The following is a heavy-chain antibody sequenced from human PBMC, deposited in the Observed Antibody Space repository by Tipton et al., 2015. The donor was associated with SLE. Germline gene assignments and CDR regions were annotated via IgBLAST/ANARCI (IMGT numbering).Heavy chain of an antibody. J-gene: IGHJ2*01. CDR2: IYYSGRT. CDR3: ASAHPFYWYFDL. CDR1: GGSISSGSYY. Sequence: LRLSCTVSGGSISSGSYYWSWIRQPPGKGLEWIGYIYYSGRTNYNPSLKSRVTISVDTSKNQFSLKLSSVTAADTAMYYCASAHPFYWYFDLWGRGTLVTVSS. D-gene: IGHD3-3*02. V-gene: IGHV4-61*01.